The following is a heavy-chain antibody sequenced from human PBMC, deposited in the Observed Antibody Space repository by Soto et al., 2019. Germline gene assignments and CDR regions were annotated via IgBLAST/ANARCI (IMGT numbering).Heavy chain of an antibody. J-gene: IGHJ4*02. CDR2: IYPGDSDT. Sequence: GESLKISCKGSGYSFTSYWIGWVRQMPGKGLEWMGIIYPGDSDTRYSPSFQGQVTISADKSISTAYLQWSSLKASDTAMYYCARLGGDDCSSTSCYFYLVNTDAFYFDYWGQGTLVTVSS. CDR3: ARLGGDDCSSTSCYFYLVNTDAFYFDY. V-gene: IGHV5-51*01. CDR1: GYSFTSYW. D-gene: IGHD2-2*01.